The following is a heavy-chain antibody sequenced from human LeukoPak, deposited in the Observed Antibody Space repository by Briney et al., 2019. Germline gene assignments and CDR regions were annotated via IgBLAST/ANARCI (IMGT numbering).Heavy chain of an antibody. Sequence: ASVKVSCKASGYTFTGYYMHWVRQAPGQGLEWMGWINPNSGGTNYAQKFQGRVTMTRDTSISTAYMELSRLRSGDTAVYYCARGRLWFGELSRKVDYWGQGTLVTVSS. CDR3: ARGRLWFGELSRKVDY. CDR1: GYTFTGYY. D-gene: IGHD3-10*01. CDR2: INPNSGGT. V-gene: IGHV1-2*02. J-gene: IGHJ4*02.